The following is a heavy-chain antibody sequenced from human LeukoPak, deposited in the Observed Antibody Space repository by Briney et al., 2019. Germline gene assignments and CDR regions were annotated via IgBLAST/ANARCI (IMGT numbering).Heavy chain of an antibody. CDR2: LSHSGSS. CDR3: ARARYANAWYAFDI. D-gene: IGHD2-2*01. V-gene: IGHV4-59*02. CDR1: GGSVSSYY. Sequence: PSETLSLTCTVSGGSVSSYYWSWIRRPPGRGLEWIAYLSHSGSSDSNPSLTSRVTQLVDTSKNQFSLKLTSVTAADTAVYYCARARYANAWYAFDIWGHGTMVTVSS. J-gene: IGHJ3*02.